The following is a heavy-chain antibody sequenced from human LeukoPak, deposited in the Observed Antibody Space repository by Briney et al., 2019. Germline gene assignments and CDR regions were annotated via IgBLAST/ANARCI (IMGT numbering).Heavy chain of an antibody. J-gene: IGHJ4*02. V-gene: IGHV3-48*03. CDR3: ARGPRDPTGYCSGGRCSPTYDV. CDR1: GFTFRDYK. Sequence: PGGSLRLSCVAPGFTFRDYKMNWVPQAPGKGLGWISYIRNSGTTIYYADSVKGRFSTSRDNAKNSLFLQKNSMRAEDTAVYHCARGPRDPTGYCSGGRCSPTYDVWGQGTLVSVSS. CDR2: IRNSGTTI. D-gene: IGHD2-15*01.